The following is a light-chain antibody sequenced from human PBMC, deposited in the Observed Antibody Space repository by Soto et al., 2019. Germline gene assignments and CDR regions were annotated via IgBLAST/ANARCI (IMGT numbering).Light chain of an antibody. J-gene: IGKJ1*01. Sequence: IVMTHSPATLSVSPWERATLSCSASQSVSSNLAWYQQKPGQAPRLLIYGASTRATGIPARFSGSGSGTEFTLTISSLQSEDFAVYYCQQYNNWPPRKFGQGTKVDIK. CDR2: GAS. CDR1: QSVSSN. V-gene: IGKV3-15*01. CDR3: QQYNNWPPRK.